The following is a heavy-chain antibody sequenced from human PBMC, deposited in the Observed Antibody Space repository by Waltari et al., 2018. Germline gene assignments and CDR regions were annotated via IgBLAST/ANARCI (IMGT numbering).Heavy chain of an antibody. CDR3: ANQRAVWGMDV. D-gene: IGHD3-16*01. J-gene: IGHJ6*04. Sequence: GSLRLSCAVSGFTFYGMHWVRQAPGKGLEWVAVIWNDGSTKYNEDSVKGRFTVSRDESENMLYLQMNNLRADDTAVYYCANQRAVWGMDVWGKGATVTVSS. V-gene: IGHV3-33*03. CDR1: GFTFYG. CDR2: IWNDGSTK.